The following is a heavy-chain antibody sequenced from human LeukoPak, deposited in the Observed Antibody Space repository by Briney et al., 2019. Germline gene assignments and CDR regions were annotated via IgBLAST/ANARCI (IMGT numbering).Heavy chain of an antibody. Sequence: SETLSLTCAVYGGSFSGYYWSWIRQPPGKGLEWIGEINHSGSTNYNPSLKSRVTISVDTSKNQFSLKLSSVTAADTAVYFCARSTMVRGDRLGKIDYWGQGTLVTVSS. CDR3: ARSTMVRGDRLGKIDY. CDR1: GGSFSGYY. J-gene: IGHJ4*02. CDR2: INHSGST. V-gene: IGHV4-34*01. D-gene: IGHD3-10*01.